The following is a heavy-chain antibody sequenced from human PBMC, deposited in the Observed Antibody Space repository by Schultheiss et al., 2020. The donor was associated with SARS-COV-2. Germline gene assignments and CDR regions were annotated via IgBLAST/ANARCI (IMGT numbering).Heavy chain of an antibody. Sequence: SETLSLTCTVSGGSISSYYWSWIRQPPGKGLEWIGYIYYSGSTNYNPSLKSRVTISVDTSKNQFSLKLSSVTAADTAVYYCARVTFWSGYYISGYGMDVWCQGTTVTVSS. CDR2: IYYSGST. CDR3: ARVTFWSGYYISGYGMDV. J-gene: IGHJ6*02. D-gene: IGHD3-3*01. V-gene: IGHV4-59*01. CDR1: GGSISSYY.